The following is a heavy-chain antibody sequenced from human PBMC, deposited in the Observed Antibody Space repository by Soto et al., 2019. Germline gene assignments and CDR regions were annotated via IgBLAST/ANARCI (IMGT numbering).Heavy chain of an antibody. D-gene: IGHD6-13*01. J-gene: IGHJ4*02. CDR2: IYYSGST. CDR3: ARESRSSLDY. Sequence: SETLSLTCPVSGGSISSYYWSWIRQPPGKGLEWIGYIYYSGSTNYNPSLKSRVTISVDRSKNQFSLKLSSVTAADTAVYYCARESRSSLDYWGQGTLVTVSS. CDR1: GGSISSYY. V-gene: IGHV4-59*12.